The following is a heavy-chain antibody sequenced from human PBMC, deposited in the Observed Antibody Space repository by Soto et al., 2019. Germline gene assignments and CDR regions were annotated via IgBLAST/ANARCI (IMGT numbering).Heavy chain of an antibody. CDR1: GFIFRMYW. Sequence: GGSLRLSCAASGFIFRMYWMHWVRQSPGKGLVWISRIYNDGTYSDYADSVRGRFTISRDNVNDTLYLQMNNLRAEDSGLYYCTRGPRPISTGTGAYWGQGTQVTVSS. V-gene: IGHV3-74*01. D-gene: IGHD3-10*01. J-gene: IGHJ4*02. CDR2: IYNDGTYS. CDR3: TRGPRPISTGTGAY.